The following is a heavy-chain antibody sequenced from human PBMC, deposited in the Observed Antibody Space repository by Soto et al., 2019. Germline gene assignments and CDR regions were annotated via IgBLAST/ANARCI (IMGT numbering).Heavy chain of an antibody. Sequence: QVQLVQSGAEVKKPGASVKVSCKASGYTFTSYAMHWVRQAPGQRLEWMGWINAGNGNTKYSQKFQGRVTITRDTSASTAYMELSSLRSEDTAVYYCARELDGYRWYFDLWGRGTLVTVSS. CDR2: INAGNGNT. J-gene: IGHJ2*01. D-gene: IGHD1-1*01. V-gene: IGHV1-3*01. CDR3: ARELDGYRWYFDL. CDR1: GYTFTSYA.